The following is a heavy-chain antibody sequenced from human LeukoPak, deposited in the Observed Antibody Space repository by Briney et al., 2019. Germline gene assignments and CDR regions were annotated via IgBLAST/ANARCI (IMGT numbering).Heavy chain of an antibody. D-gene: IGHD1-26*01. Sequence: GGSLRLSCAASAFTFNTYWMHWVRHVPGRGLEWVSRINGDESSTNYADSVKGRFTISRDNAKDTLYLHMNSLTAEDTAVYYCARGAKWAYYFDYWGQGTLVTVSS. CDR1: AFTFNTYW. V-gene: IGHV3-74*01. J-gene: IGHJ4*02. CDR2: INGDESST. CDR3: ARGAKWAYYFDY.